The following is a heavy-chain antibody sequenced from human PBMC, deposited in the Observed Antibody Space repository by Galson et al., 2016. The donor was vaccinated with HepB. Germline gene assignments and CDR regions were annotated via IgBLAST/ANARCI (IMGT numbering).Heavy chain of an antibody. Sequence: SLRLSCAASGFTLTNYVMNWVRQAPGSGPECVSSITPSGTETHYADSVKGPFTIYRDDSKNTLYLDMGNLRAEDTALYYCARSLSLPNNNRYEQLCYWGQGTLLTVSS. V-gene: IGHV3-21*04. CDR3: ARSLSLPNNNRYEQLCY. CDR1: GFTLTNYV. D-gene: IGHD3-16*01. CDR2: ITPSGTET. J-gene: IGHJ4*02.